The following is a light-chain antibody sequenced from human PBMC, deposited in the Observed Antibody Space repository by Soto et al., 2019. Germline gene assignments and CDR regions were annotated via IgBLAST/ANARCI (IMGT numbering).Light chain of an antibody. CDR1: SSNVGGNKY. V-gene: IGLV2-14*01. CDR3: SAFTGSTYV. CDR2: DVS. J-gene: IGLJ1*01. Sequence: QSVLTQPASVSGSPGQSITISCIGTSSNVGGNKYVSWYQQNPGKAPKLMICDVSNRPSGVSNRFSGSKSGNTASLTISGFQAEDEADYYCSAFTGSTYVFGTGTKVTVL.